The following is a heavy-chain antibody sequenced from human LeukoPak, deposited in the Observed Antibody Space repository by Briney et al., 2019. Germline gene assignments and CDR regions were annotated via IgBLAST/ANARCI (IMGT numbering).Heavy chain of an antibody. CDR2: ISAYNGNT. D-gene: IGHD2-2*01. CDR1: GYTFTSHG. V-gene: IGHV1-18*01. Sequence: ASVKVSCKASGYTFTSHGISWVRQAPGQGLEWMGWISAYNGNTNYAQKLQGRVTMTTDTSTSTAYMELRSLRSDDTAVYYCARDGGVVPAATDDYWGQGTLVTVSS. J-gene: IGHJ4*02. CDR3: ARDGGVVPAATDDY.